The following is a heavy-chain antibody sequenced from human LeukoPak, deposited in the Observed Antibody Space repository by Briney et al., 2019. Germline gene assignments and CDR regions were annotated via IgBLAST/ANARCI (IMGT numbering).Heavy chain of an antibody. D-gene: IGHD3-3*01. V-gene: IGHV4-61*02. CDR1: GGSISSGSYY. Sequence: SETLSLTCTVSGGSISSGSYYWSWIRQPAGKGLEWIGRIYTSGSTNYNPSLKSRVTISVDTSKNQFSLKLSSVTAADTAVYYCARAKNYYDFWSGYPHYFDYWGQGTLVTVSS. J-gene: IGHJ4*02. CDR3: ARAKNYYDFWSGYPHYFDY. CDR2: IYTSGST.